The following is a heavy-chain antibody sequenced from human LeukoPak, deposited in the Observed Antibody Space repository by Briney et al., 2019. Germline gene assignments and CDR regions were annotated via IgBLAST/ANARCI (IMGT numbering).Heavy chain of an antibody. CDR1: GFTFDDYA. CDR2: ISWNSGSI. J-gene: IGHJ4*02. CDR3: AKAGGGYNYGYSDY. Sequence: GGSLRLSCAASGFTFDDYAMHWVRQAPGKGLEWVSGISWNSGSIGYADSVKGRFAISRDNAKNSLYLQMNCLRAEDTALYYCAKAGGGYNYGYSDYWGQGTLVTVSS. D-gene: IGHD5-24*01. V-gene: IGHV3-9*01.